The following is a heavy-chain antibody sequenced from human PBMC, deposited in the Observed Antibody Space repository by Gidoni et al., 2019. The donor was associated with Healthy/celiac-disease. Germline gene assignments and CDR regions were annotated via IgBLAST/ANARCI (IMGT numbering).Heavy chain of an antibody. Sequence: QVQLVQSGAEVKKPGASVKVSCKASGYTFTGYYMHWVRQAPGQGLEWMGWINPNSGGTNDAQKFQGKVTMTRDTSISTAYMELSRLRSDDTAVYYCARDSSSSTDDYWGQGTLVTVSS. V-gene: IGHV1-2*02. CDR3: ARDSSSSTDDY. J-gene: IGHJ4*02. CDR1: GYTFTGYY. D-gene: IGHD6-6*01. CDR2: INPNSGGT.